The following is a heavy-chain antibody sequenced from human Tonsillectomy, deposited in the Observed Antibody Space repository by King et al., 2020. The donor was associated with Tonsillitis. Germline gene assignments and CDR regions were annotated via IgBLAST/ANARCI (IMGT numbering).Heavy chain of an antibody. CDR1: GGSISSGASS. V-gene: IGHV4-30-2*01. CDR2: VHHSGST. J-gene: IGHJ5*02. Sequence: LQLQESGSGLVKPSQTLSLSCTVSGGSISSGASSWSWIRQPPGKGLEWIGYVHHSGSTYYNPSLKSRVPISTARSKNHVSLTMTSMGAADTAVYYCARDKAAPGRVVWLDPWGQGTLVTVSP. CDR3: ARDKAAPGRVVWLDP. D-gene: IGHD6-13*01.